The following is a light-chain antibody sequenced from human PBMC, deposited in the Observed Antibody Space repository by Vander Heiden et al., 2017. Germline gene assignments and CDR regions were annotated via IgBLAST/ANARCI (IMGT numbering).Light chain of an antibody. CDR2: GAS. J-gene: IGKJ5*01. V-gene: IGKV3-20*01. CDR1: QSVSSSY. CDR3: HQDCSSFA. Sequence: EIVLTQSPGTLSLSPGERATLSCRASQSVSSSYLAWYQQKPGQAPRLLIYGASSSANGISDRVSGSGSEKDFTLTRSRREHEDFAVYYWHQDCSSFAFGQGTPLXIK.